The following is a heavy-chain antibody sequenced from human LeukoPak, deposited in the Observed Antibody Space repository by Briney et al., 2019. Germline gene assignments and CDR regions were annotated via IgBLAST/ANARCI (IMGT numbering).Heavy chain of an antibody. CDR3: AKSSPPPLKY. J-gene: IGHJ4*02. CDR2: ISGNDGST. V-gene: IGHV3-23*01. Sequence: GGSLRLSCAASGFTFSNDWMAWVRQAPGKGLEWVSAISGNDGSTYYANSAKGRFTISRDNSKNTLYLQMNSLRAGDTAVYYCAKSSPPPLKYWGQGILVTVSS. CDR1: GFTFSNDW.